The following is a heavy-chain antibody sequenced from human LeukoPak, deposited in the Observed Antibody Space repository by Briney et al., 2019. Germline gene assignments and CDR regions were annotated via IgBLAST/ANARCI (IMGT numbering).Heavy chain of an antibody. V-gene: IGHV5-51*01. CDR1: GYGFTSYW. J-gene: IGHJ4*02. Sequence: GESLKISCRGSGYGFTSYWIVCVRQMPRKGLEWMGVIYPGDSNSRYSPSFQGQVTISADNSISTAYLQWSSLKASDTAMYYCARRAHSGAMITLDYWGQGTLVTVSS. D-gene: IGHD5-12*01. CDR3: ARRAHSGAMITLDY. CDR2: IYPGDSNS.